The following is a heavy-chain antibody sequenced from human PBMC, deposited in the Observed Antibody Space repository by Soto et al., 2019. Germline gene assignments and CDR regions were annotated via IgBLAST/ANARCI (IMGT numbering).Heavy chain of an antibody. V-gene: IGHV3-48*01. CDR1: GFTFSNYA. J-gene: IGHJ6*03. Sequence: GGSLRLSCAASGFTFSNYAMTWVRQAPGKGLEWVSYISSSSSTIYYADTVKGRFTISRDNAKNSLYLQMNSLRAEDTAVYYCARDRDCSSTSCYYYYYYMDVWGKGTTVTVSS. CDR2: ISSSSSTI. CDR3: ARDRDCSSTSCYYYYYYMDV. D-gene: IGHD2-2*01.